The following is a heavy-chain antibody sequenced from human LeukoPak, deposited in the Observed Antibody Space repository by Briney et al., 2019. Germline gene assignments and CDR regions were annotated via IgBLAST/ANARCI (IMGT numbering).Heavy chain of an antibody. J-gene: IGHJ4*02. D-gene: IGHD3-22*01. CDR1: GGSFSGYY. CDR3: ARGRLTYYYDSSGYYFIY. V-gene: IGHV4-34*01. Sequence: SETLSLTCAVYGGSFSGYYWSWIRQPPGKGLEWIGEINHSGSTNYNPSLKSRVTISVDTSKNQFSLKLSSVTAADTAVYYCARGRLTYYYDSSGYYFIYWGQGTLVTVSS. CDR2: INHSGST.